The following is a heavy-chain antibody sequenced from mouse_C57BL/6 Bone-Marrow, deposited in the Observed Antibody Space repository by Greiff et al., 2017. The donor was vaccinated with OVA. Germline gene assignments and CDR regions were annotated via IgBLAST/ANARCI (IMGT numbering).Heavy chain of an antibody. CDR2: INPSSGYT. Sequence: QVQLKESGADLAKPGASVKLSCKASGYTFTSYWMHWVKQRPGQGLEWIGYINPSSGYTKYNQKFKDKATLTADKSSSTAYMQLSSLTYEDSAVYYCARRNYYGSSFFAYWGQGTLVTVSA. J-gene: IGHJ3*01. V-gene: IGHV1-7*01. CDR1: GYTFTSYW. CDR3: ARRNYYGSSFFAY. D-gene: IGHD1-1*01.